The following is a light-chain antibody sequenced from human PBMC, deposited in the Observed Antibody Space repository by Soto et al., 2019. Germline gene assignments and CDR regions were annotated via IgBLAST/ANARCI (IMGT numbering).Light chain of an antibody. CDR3: QQYDSSHQWGYT. CDR1: QSVGSAY. V-gene: IGKV3-20*01. J-gene: IGKJ2*01. CDR2: GAS. Sequence: EFVLTQSPDTLSLSPGERSTLSCRASQSVGSAYIAWYQQNPGQAPRLLISGASKRATGIPDMFSGSGSGTDFTLTIIRLKPEDFAVYDWQQYDSSHQWGYTFGPGTKLEIK.